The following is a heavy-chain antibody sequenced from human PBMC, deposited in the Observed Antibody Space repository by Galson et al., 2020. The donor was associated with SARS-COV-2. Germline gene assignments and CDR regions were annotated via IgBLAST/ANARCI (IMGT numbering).Heavy chain of an antibody. CDR3: AREPPVKGLPAAMGGYYYYYMDV. CDR2: IIPILGIA. CDR1: GGTFSSYA. Sequence: SVKVSCKASGGTFSSYAISWVRQAPGQGLEWMGGIIPILGIANYAQKFQGRVTITADKSTSTAYMELSSLRSEDTAVYYCAREPPVKGLPAAMGGYYYYYMDVWGKGTTVTVSS. J-gene: IGHJ6*03. D-gene: IGHD2-2*01. V-gene: IGHV1-69*10.